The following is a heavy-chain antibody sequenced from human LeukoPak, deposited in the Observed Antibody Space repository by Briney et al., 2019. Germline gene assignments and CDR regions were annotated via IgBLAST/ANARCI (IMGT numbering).Heavy chain of an antibody. CDR1: GYTFTGYY. CDR3: ARDTGGSYTYYYYYYYMDV. CDR2: INPKSGGT. Sequence: ASVKVSCKASGYTFTGYYMHWVRQAPGQGLEWMGWINPKSGGTNYAQELQGRVTMTTDTSTSTAYMELRSLRSDDTAVYYCARDTGGSYTYYYYYYYMDVWGEGTTVTISS. D-gene: IGHD1-26*01. V-gene: IGHV1-2*02. J-gene: IGHJ6*03.